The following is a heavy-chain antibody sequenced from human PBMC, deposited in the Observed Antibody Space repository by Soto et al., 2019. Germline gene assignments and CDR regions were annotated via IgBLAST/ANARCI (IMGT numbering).Heavy chain of an antibody. CDR2: IYYSGST. Sequence: QVQLQESGPGLVKPSQTLSLTCTVSGGSISSGGYYWSWIRQHPGKGLEWIGYIYYSGSTYYNPSLKSRVTISVDTSKNQFSLKLSSVTAADTAVYYCARDGGYSYGYLRSPTDPYFDYWGQGTLVTVSS. J-gene: IGHJ4*02. CDR3: ARDGGYSYGYLRSPTDPYFDY. D-gene: IGHD5-18*01. V-gene: IGHV4-31*03. CDR1: GGSISSGGYY.